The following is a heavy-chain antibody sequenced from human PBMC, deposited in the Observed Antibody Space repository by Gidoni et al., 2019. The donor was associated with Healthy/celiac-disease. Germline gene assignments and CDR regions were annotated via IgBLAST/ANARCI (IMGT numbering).Heavy chain of an antibody. CDR3: ARDSGGSYGVWGDYYYGMDV. Sequence: QVQLQESGPGLVKPSETLSLTCTVSGGSVSSGSYYWSWIRQPPGKGLEWIGYIYYSGSTNYNPSLKSRVTISVDTSKNQFSLKLSSVTAADTAVYYCARDSGGSYGVWGDYYYGMDVWGQGTTVTVSS. V-gene: IGHV4-61*01. D-gene: IGHD1-26*01. CDR1: GGSVSSGSYY. J-gene: IGHJ6*02. CDR2: IYYSGST.